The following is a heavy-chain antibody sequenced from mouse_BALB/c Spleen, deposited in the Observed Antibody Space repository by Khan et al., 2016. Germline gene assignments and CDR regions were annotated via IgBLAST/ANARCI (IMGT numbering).Heavy chain of an antibody. Sequence: QVQLKESGPGLVAPSQSLSITCTVSGSSLTGFSVNWVRQPPGKALEWLGMIWGDGSTDYNSGLKSRLSFSKDDSKSQVFLKMNSLQTDDTSRYFCASYYDYDGGFAYWGQGTLVTVSA. CDR3: ASYYDYDGGFAY. V-gene: IGHV2-6-7*01. J-gene: IGHJ3*01. CDR2: IWGDGST. CDR1: GSSLTGFS. D-gene: IGHD2-4*01.